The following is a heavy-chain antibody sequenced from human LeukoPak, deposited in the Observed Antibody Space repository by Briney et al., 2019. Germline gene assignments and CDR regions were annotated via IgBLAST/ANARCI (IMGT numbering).Heavy chain of an antibody. J-gene: IGHJ4*02. Sequence: ASVKVSCKASGYTFTGYYMHWVRQAPGQGLEWMGWINPNSGGTNYAQKFQGRVTMTRDTSISTAYMELSSLRSEDTAVYYCARGRRLLYYYYFDYWGQGTLVTVSS. CDR3: ARGRRLLYYYYFDY. CDR2: INPNSGGT. CDR1: GYTFTGYY. D-gene: IGHD3-3*01. V-gene: IGHV1-2*02.